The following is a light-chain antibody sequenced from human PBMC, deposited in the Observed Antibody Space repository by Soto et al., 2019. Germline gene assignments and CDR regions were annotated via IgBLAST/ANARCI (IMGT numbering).Light chain of an antibody. CDR2: KAS. Sequence: DIQMTQSPSTLSASXXDIVXITCLASQSISSWLAWYQQKPGKAPKXXIVKASTLETGVPSRFSGSGSETEFTLTISSLQPDDSATYYCQPYNSYSRTFGQGTKVDIK. CDR1: QSISSW. V-gene: IGKV1-5*03. J-gene: IGKJ1*01. CDR3: QPYNSYSRT.